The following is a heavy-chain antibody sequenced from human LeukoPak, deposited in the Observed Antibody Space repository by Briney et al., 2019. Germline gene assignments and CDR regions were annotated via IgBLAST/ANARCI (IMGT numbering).Heavy chain of an antibody. CDR2: ISGSGGTT. CDR3: AKGLINDWSALEY. D-gene: IGHD3-9*01. J-gene: IGHJ4*02. CDR1: GFTFNSYA. Sequence: GESLKISCAASGFTFNSYAMTWVRQAPGKGLEWVSAISGSGGTTYYADSVRGRFTISRDNSKSTLSLQMNSLRAEDTAVYYCAKGLINDWSALEYWGQGTLVTVSS. V-gene: IGHV3-23*01.